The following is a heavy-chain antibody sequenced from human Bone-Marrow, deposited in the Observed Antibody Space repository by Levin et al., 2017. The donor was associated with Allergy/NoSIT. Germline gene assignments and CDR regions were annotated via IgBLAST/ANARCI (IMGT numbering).Heavy chain of an antibody. D-gene: IGHD2-2*01. J-gene: IGHJ4*02. V-gene: IGHV4-59*08. CDR3: ARQILGYCSSISCTRSHFDY. Sequence: SQTLSLTCTVSGGSIRSDYWSWIRQPPGKGLEWIGYIYYNGKADYNPSLRSRVTISLDTSKNQFSLKLSSVTAADTAVYYCARQILGYCSSISCTRSHFDYWGQGTLVTVSS. CDR1: GGSIRSDY. CDR2: IYYNGKA.